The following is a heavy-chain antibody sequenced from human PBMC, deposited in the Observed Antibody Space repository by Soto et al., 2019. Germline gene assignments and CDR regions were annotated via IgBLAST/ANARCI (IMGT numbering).Heavy chain of an antibody. CDR2: IDWDDDK. CDR3: VRSTWYGELFIDS. J-gene: IGHJ5*01. D-gene: IGHD3-10*01. CDR1: GFSLSTSGMR. Sequence: SGPTLVNPTQTLTLTCTFSGFSLSTSGMRVSWIRQPPGKALEWLARIDWDDDKFYSTSLKTRLTISKDTSKNQVVLTMTNVDPMDTATYYCVRSTWYGELFIDSWGQGTLVTVYS. V-gene: IGHV2-70*04.